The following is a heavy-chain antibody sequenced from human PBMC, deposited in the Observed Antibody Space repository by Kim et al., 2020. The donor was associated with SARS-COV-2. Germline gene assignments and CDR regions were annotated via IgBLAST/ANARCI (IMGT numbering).Heavy chain of an antibody. CDR2: INHSGST. Sequence: SETLSLTCAVYGGSFSGYYWSWIRQPPGKGLEWIGEINHSGSTNYNPSLKSRVTISVDTSKNQFSLRLSSVTAADTAVYYCARALGYCSGGSCGRPRKIDYWGQGTLVTVSS. CDR1: GGSFSGYY. CDR3: ARALGYCSGGSCGRPRKIDY. D-gene: IGHD2-15*01. J-gene: IGHJ4*02. V-gene: IGHV4-34*01.